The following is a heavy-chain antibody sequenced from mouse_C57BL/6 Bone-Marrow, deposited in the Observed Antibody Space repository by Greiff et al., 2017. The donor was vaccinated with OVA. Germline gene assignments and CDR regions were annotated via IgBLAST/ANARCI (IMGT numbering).Heavy chain of an antibody. D-gene: IGHD3-2*02. J-gene: IGHJ3*01. Sequence: QVQLQQPGAELVRPGTSVKLSCKASGYTFTSYWMHWVKQRPGQGLEWIGVIDPSDSYTNYNQKFKGKATLTVDTSSSTAYMQLSSLTSEDSAVYYCAREEDSSGYTWFAYWGQGTLVTVSA. V-gene: IGHV1-59*01. CDR2: IDPSDSYT. CDR1: GYTFTSYW. CDR3: AREEDSSGYTWFAY.